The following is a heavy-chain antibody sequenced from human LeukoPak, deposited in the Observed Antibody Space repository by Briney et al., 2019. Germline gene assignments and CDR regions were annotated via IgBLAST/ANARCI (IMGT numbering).Heavy chain of an antibody. CDR3: ARRAVAGGYYFDY. J-gene: IGHJ4*02. D-gene: IGHD6-19*01. Sequence: SETLSLTCTVSGGSISSSSYYWGWIRQPPGKGLEWIGSIYYSGSTYYNPSLKSRVTIYVDTSKNQFSLKLRSVTDADTAVYYCARRAVAGGYYFDYWGQGTLVTVSS. CDR2: IYYSGST. CDR1: GGSISSSSYY. V-gene: IGHV4-39*01.